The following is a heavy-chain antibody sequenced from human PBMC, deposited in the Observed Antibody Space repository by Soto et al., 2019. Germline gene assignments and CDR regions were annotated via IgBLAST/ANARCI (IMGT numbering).Heavy chain of an antibody. V-gene: IGHV1-18*01. CDR2: ISAYNGNT. CDR3: VLNYYDSSGYYSAPDAFDI. Sequence: GASVEVSCKASGYTFTGYGISWVRQAPGQGLEWMGWISAYNGNTNYAQKLQGRVTMTTDTSTSTAYMELRSLRSDDTAVYYCVLNYYDSSGYYSAPDAFDIWGQGTMVTVSS. J-gene: IGHJ3*02. CDR1: GYTFTGYG. D-gene: IGHD3-22*01.